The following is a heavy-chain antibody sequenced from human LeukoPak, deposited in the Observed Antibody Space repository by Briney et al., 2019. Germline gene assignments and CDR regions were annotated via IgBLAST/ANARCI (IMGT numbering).Heavy chain of an antibody. CDR2: IIPIFGTA. J-gene: IGHJ4*02. D-gene: IGHD3-10*01. V-gene: IGHV1-69*13. CDR1: GGTFSRYA. CDR3: ARVALLTMVRGVIIKAFDY. Sequence: ASVKVSCKASGGTFSRYAISWVRQAPGQGLEWMGGIIPIFGTANYAQKFQGRVTITADESTSTAYMELSSLRSEDTAVYYCARVALLTMVRGVIIKAFDYWGQGTLVTVSS.